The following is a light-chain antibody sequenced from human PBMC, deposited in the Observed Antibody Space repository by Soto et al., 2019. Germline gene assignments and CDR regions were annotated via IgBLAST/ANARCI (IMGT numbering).Light chain of an antibody. Sequence: QSALTQPRSVSGSPGQSVTISCTGTSSDVGGYNCVSWYQQHPGKAPKLMIYEVSKRPSGVPDRFSGSKSGNTASLTVSGLQAEDEADYYCSSYAGSNNWDVVFGGGTKLTVL. J-gene: IGLJ2*01. CDR2: EVS. V-gene: IGLV2-8*01. CDR1: SSDVGGYNC. CDR3: SSYAGSNNWDVV.